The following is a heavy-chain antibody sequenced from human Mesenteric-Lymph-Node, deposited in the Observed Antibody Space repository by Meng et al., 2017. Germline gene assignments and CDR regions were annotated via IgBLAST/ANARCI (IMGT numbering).Heavy chain of an antibody. CDR2: IYHSGST. CDR1: GGSLSSRNW. D-gene: IGHD2-21*02. CDR3: ARVGAYCGGDCYHPR. J-gene: IGHJ4*02. Sequence: PEGSGPGLVKPSTTLSLTCAVSGGSLSSRNWWSWVRQPPGKGLEWIGEIYHSGSTNYNPSLKSRVTISVDESKNQFSLRLSSVTAAYTAVYYCARVGAYCGGDCYHPRWGQGTLVTVSS. V-gene: IGHV4-4*02.